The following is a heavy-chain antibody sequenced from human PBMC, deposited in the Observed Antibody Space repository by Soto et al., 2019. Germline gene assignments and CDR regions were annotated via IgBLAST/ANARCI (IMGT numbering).Heavy chain of an antibody. CDR1: GGSISSYY. D-gene: IGHD6-13*01. CDR2: IYYSGST. V-gene: IGHV4-59*08. CDR3: ARARRIANAEYFQH. J-gene: IGHJ1*01. Sequence: SETLSLTCTVSGGSISSYYWSWIRQPPGKGLEWIGYIYYSGSTNYNPSLKSRVTISVDTSKNQFSLKLSSVTAADTAVYYCARARRIANAEYFQHWGQGTLVTVSS.